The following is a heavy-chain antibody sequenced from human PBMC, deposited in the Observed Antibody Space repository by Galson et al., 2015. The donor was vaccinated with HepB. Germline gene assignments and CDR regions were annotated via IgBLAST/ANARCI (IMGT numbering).Heavy chain of an antibody. V-gene: IGHV1-69*04. D-gene: IGHD2-2*01. CDR1: GGTFSSYA. J-gene: IGHJ6*02. Sequence: SVKVSCKASGGTFSSYAISWVRQAPGQGLEWMGRIIPILGIANYAQKFQGRVTITADKSTSTAYMELSSLRSEDTAVYYCARVMPNGATDYYYYGMDVWGQGTTVTVSS. CDR2: IIPILGIA. CDR3: ARVMPNGATDYYYYGMDV.